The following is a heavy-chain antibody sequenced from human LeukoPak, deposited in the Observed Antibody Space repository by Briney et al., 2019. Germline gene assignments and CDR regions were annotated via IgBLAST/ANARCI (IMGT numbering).Heavy chain of an antibody. Sequence: ASVKVSCKASGYTFTGYYMHWVRQAPGQGLEWMGWINPNSGSTNYAQKSQGRVTMTRDMSISTAYMELSRLRSDDTAVYYCARDSRFPSGSYYFDYWGQGTLVTVSS. D-gene: IGHD1-26*01. CDR3: ARDSRFPSGSYYFDY. J-gene: IGHJ4*02. V-gene: IGHV1-2*02. CDR2: INPNSGST. CDR1: GYTFTGYY.